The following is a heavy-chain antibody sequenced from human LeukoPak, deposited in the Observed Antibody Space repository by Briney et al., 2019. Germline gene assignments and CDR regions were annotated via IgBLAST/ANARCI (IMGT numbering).Heavy chain of an antibody. V-gene: IGHV4-38-2*02. CDR2: IYHSGST. CDR3: ARAPLYYYDSSGDAFDI. Sequence: SETLSLTCTVSGYSISSGCYWGWIRQPPGKGLEWIGSIYHSGSTYYNPSLKSRVTISVDTSKNQFSLKLSSVTAADTAVYYCARAPLYYYDSSGDAFDIWGQGTMVAVSS. CDR1: GYSISSGCY. D-gene: IGHD3-22*01. J-gene: IGHJ3*02.